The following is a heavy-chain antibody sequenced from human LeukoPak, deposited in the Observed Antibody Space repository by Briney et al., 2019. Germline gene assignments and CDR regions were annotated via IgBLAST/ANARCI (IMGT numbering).Heavy chain of an antibody. CDR2: IKSKTDVAPI. D-gene: IGHD3-3*02. V-gene: IGHV3-15*01. Sequence: GGSLRLSCAASGFTFTVAWMSWVRQAPGKGLEWLGRIKSKTDVAPIDYAAPVKGRFTISRDDSNNTVYLQMNSLRVEDTAMYYCAKDTSPIFGGATNDAFDMWGQGTMVTVSS. CDR3: AKDTSPIFGGATNDAFDM. J-gene: IGHJ3*02. CDR1: GFTFTVAW.